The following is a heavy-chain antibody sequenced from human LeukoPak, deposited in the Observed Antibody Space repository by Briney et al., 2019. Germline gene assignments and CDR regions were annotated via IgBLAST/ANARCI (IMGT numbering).Heavy chain of an antibody. CDR1: GFTFDDYA. D-gene: IGHD6-13*01. V-gene: IGHV3-9*01. CDR3: AKVIQLGSQDAFDI. CDR2: ISWNSGSI. J-gene: IGHJ3*02. Sequence: GGSLRLSCAASGFTFDDYAMHWVRQAPGKGLEWVSGISWNSGSIGYADSVKGRFTISRDNAKNSLYLQMNSLRAEDTALYYCAKVIQLGSQDAFDIWGQGTMVTVSS.